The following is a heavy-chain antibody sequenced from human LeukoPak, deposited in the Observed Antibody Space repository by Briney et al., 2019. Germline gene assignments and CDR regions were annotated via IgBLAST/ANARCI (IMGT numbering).Heavy chain of an antibody. V-gene: IGHV4-4*07. J-gene: IGHJ6*02. Sequence: SETLSLTCTVSGGSISSYFWSWIRQPAGKGLEWIGRIYPSGSTNYSPSLKSRVTMSVDTSKNQFSLKLSSVTAADTAVYYCARAAAFYYDSSGYYTSLYYYGMDVWGQGTTVAVSS. D-gene: IGHD3-22*01. CDR3: ARAAAFYYDSSGYYTSLYYYGMDV. CDR2: IYPSGST. CDR1: GGSISSYF.